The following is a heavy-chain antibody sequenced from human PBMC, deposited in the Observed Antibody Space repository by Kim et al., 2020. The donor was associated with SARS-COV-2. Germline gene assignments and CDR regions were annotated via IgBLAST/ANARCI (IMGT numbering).Heavy chain of an antibody. Sequence: GGSLRLSCAASGFTVSSNYMSWVRQAPGKGLEWVSVIYSGGSTYYADSVKGRFTISRDNSKNTLYLQMNSLRAADTAVYYCARDIGRVVPAAMRYYYYYGRDVWGQGTTFTVSS. D-gene: IGHD2-2*01. CDR1: GFTVSSNY. CDR3: ARDIGRVVPAAMRYYYYYGRDV. CDR2: IYSGGST. V-gene: IGHV3-66*02. J-gene: IGHJ6*02.